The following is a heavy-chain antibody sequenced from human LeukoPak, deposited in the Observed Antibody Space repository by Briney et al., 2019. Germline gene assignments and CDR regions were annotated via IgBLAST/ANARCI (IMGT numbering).Heavy chain of an antibody. D-gene: IGHD4-17*01. Sequence: GGSLRLSCAASGFTFSHYAMSWVRQAPGEGLEWVSSVIGSGDTTHYADSVKGRFTISRDNSKNTLYLQMNSPRAEDTAIYYCAKFGFWVRGDYDFNYWGQGTLVTVSS. CDR2: VIGSGDTT. CDR1: GFTFSHYA. J-gene: IGHJ4*02. V-gene: IGHV3-23*01. CDR3: AKFGFWVRGDYDFNY.